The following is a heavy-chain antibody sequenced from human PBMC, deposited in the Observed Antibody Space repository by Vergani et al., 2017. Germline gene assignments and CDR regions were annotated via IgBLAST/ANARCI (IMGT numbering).Heavy chain of an antibody. V-gene: IGHV4-61*02. CDR2: IYTSGST. Sequence: QVQLQESGPGLVTPSQTLSLTCSVSGGSFSSDNVYWTLIRQPAGKGLEWIWRIYTSGSTEYNPHLMSRVTISIDTSKNQFSLNLRSVTASDTSVYYCAIAQYYNWFDPWGQGRMVTVSS. CDR3: AIAQYYNWFDP. J-gene: IGHJ5*02. D-gene: IGHD3-10*01. CDR1: GGSFSSDNVY.